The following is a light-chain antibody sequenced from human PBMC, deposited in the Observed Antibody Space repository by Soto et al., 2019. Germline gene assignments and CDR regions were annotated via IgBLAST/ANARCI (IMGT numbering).Light chain of an antibody. CDR2: GVS. J-gene: IGKJ4*01. V-gene: IGKV3-20*01. CDR1: QSFRSNY. CDR3: QQYDRVPGFT. Sequence: EIVLTQSPGTLSLSPGERATLSCRASQSFRSNYLAWYQQRPGQAPRLLIYGVSSRASGIPDRFSGSGSGTDFTLTISRLEPEDSAAYYCQQYDRVPGFTFGGGTKVDIK.